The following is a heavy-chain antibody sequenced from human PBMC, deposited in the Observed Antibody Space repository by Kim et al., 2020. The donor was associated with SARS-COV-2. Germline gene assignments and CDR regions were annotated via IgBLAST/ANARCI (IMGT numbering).Heavy chain of an antibody. J-gene: IGHJ4*02. CDR2: IYPGDSDT. Sequence: GESLKISCKGSGYSFTSYWIGWVRQMPGKGLEWMGIIYPGDSDTRYSPSFQGQVTISADKSISTAYLQWSSLKASDTAMYYCARHVHYDSSGYYLDYWGQGTLVTVSS. CDR3: ARHVHYDSSGYYLDY. V-gene: IGHV5-51*01. CDR1: GYSFTSYW. D-gene: IGHD3-22*01.